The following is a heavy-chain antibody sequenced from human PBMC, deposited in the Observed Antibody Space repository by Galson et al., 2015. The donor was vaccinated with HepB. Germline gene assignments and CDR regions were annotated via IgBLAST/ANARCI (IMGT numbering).Heavy chain of an antibody. CDR3: ANLPEDYGDYGDDY. CDR2: ISGSGGST. D-gene: IGHD4-17*01. Sequence: SLRLSCAASGFTFSSYAMSWVRQAPGKGLEWVSAISGSGGSTYYADSVKGRFTISRDNSKNTLYLQMNSLRAEDTAVYYCANLPEDYGDYGDDYWGQGTLVTVSS. V-gene: IGHV3-23*01. CDR1: GFTFSSYA. J-gene: IGHJ4*02.